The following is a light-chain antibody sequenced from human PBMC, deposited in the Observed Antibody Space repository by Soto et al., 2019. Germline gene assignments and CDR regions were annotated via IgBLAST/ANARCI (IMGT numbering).Light chain of an antibody. CDR1: QSISSW. V-gene: IGKV1-5*01. J-gene: IGKJ1*01. Sequence: DIQMTQSPSTLSASVGDRVTITCRASQSISSWVAWYQQKPGKGPKLLIYDVSSLESGVPPRFSGSGSGTDFTLTISGLQPDDFATYYCQQYDSYWTFGQGTKVDIK. CDR2: DVS. CDR3: QQYDSYWT.